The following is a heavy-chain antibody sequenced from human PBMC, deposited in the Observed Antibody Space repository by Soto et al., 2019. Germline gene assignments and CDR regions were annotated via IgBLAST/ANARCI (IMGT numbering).Heavy chain of an antibody. J-gene: IGHJ4*02. D-gene: IGHD5-12*01. V-gene: IGHV3-30-3*01. CDR1: GFTFSSYA. CDR2: ISYDGSNK. CDR3: ARDKDSGYDLDY. Sequence: PGGSLRLSCAASGFTFSSYAMHWVRQAPGKGLEWVAVISYDGSNKYYADSVKGRFTISRDNSKNTLYLQMNSLSAEDTAVYYCARDKDSGYDLDYWGQGTLVTVSS.